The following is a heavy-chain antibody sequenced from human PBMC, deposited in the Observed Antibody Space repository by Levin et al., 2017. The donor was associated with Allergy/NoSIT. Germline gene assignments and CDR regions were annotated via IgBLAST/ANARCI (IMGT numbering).Heavy chain of an antibody. CDR3: ARSGDYYGSGSYWRQPSDYYYYYGMDV. CDR1: GFTFSDYY. CDR2: ISSSGSTI. Sequence: GESLKISCAASGFTFSDYYMSWIRQAPGKGLEWVSYISSSGSTIYYADSVKGRFTISRDNAKNSLYLQMNSLRAEDTAVYYCARSGDYYGSGSYWRQPSDYYYYYGMDVWGQGTTVTVSS. J-gene: IGHJ6*02. V-gene: IGHV3-11*01. D-gene: IGHD3-10*01.